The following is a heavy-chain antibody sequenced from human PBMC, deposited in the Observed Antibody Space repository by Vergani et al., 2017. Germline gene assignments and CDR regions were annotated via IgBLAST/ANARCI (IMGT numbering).Heavy chain of an antibody. Sequence: QLQLQESGPGLVKPSATLSLTCSVSGASIRSSNYYWGWIRPPPGKGLEWIASIYYSGSTYYNQSLKSRVTISVDTSTNQFSLKLSSVTAADTAVYFCARHSTVEWLVKLGRIDPWGQGILVTVSS. CDR1: GASIRSSNYY. CDR3: ARHSTVEWLVKLGRIDP. CDR2: IYYSGST. V-gene: IGHV4-39*01. J-gene: IGHJ5*02. D-gene: IGHD6-19*01.